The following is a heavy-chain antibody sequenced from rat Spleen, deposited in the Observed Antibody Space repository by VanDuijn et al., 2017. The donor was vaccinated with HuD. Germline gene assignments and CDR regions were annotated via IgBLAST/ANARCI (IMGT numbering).Heavy chain of an antibody. J-gene: IGHJ3*01. CDR2: ITNTGGST. D-gene: IGHD1-2*01. CDR3: TTRPYYSSLNWFPY. V-gene: IGHV5-20*01. CDR1: GFTFSDYY. Sequence: EVQLVASDGGLVQPGRSLKLSCAASGFTFSDYYMAWVRQAPKKGLEWVASITNTGGSTYYPDSVKGRFTISRDNAKSTLYLQMDSLRSEDTATYYCTTRPYYSSLNWFPYWGQGTLVTVSS.